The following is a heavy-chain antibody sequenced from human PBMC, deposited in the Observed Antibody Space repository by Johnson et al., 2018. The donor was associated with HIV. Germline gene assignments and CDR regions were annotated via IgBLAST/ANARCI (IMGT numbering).Heavy chain of an antibody. CDR1: GFTFDDFG. D-gene: IGHD3-3*01. CDR3: ARSYYDFAPIGPAFDL. CDR2: ITWNGGST. Sequence: EVQLVESGGGLVRPGGSLRLSCAASGFTFDDFGMSWVRQAPGKGLEWVSGITWNGGSTGYADSVKGRFTISRDNSKNTLYLQMNSLTTEDTAVYYCARSYYDFAPIGPAFDLWGQGTMVTVSS. V-gene: IGHV3-20*04. J-gene: IGHJ3*01.